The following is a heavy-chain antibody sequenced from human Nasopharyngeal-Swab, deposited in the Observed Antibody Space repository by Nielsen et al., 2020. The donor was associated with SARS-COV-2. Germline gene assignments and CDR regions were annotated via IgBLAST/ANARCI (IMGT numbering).Heavy chain of an antibody. V-gene: IGHV1-3*01. CDR1: GYTFTSYA. D-gene: IGHD2-2*01. CDR3: AIPLVPAALHYYYYGMDV. J-gene: IGHJ6*02. Sequence: ASVKVSCKASGYTFTSYAMHWVRQATGQRLEWMGWINAGNGNTKYSQAFQGRVTITRDTSASTAYMELSSLRSEDTAVYYCAIPLVPAALHYYYYGMDVWGQGTTVTVSS. CDR2: INAGNGNT.